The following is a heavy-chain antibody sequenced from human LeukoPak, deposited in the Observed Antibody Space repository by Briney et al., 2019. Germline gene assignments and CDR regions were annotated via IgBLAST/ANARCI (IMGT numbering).Heavy chain of an antibody. Sequence: GGSLRLSCAASGFTFSSYSMNWVRQAPGKGLEWVSYISSSSSTIYYADSVKGRFTISRDNAKNSLYLQMNSLRAEDTAVYYCARETDYGGNSALDYWGQGTLVTVSS. V-gene: IGHV3-48*04. CDR2: ISSSSSTI. CDR1: GFTFSSYS. J-gene: IGHJ4*02. CDR3: ARETDYGGNSALDY. D-gene: IGHD4-23*01.